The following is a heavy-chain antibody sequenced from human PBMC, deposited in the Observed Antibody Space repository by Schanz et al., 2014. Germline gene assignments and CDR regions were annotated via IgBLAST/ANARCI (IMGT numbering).Heavy chain of an antibody. V-gene: IGHV3-30*02. J-gene: IGHJ4*02. CDR2: IRDNGSVK. CDR3: AKADLWATGVYYASQIDY. D-gene: IGHD3-10*01. CDR1: KFTFSGYG. Sequence: QVQLVESGGGVVQPGGSLTLSCAASKFTFSGYGMHWVRQAPGKGLDWVTFIRDNGSVKNYLDSVKGRFTISRDNSKTTLYVQINSLGPEDTAVYYCAKADLWATGVYYASQIDYWGQGALVTVSS.